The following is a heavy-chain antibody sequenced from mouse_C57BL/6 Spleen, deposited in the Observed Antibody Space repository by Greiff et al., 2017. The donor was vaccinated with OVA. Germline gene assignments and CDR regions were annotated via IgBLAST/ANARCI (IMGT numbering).Heavy chain of an antibody. CDR2: ISDGGSYT. V-gene: IGHV5-4*01. J-gene: IGHJ2*01. CDR3: ARDRNDYDVGGYFDY. D-gene: IGHD2-4*01. Sequence: EVKLMESGGGLVKPGGSLKLSCAASGFTFSSYAMPWVRQTPEKRLEWVATISDGGSYTYYPDNVKGRFTISRDNAKNNLYLQMSHLKSEDTAMYYCARDRNDYDVGGYFDYWGQGTTLTVSS. CDR1: GFTFSSYA.